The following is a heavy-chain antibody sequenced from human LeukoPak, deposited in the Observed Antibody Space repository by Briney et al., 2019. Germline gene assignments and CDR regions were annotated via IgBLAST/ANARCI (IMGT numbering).Heavy chain of an antibody. V-gene: IGHV1-2*02. D-gene: IGHD3-22*01. CDR2: INPNSGGT. CDR1: GYTFTGYY. J-gene: IGHJ4*02. CDR3: ARGTMGSGYYYFDY. Sequence: ASVKVSCKASGYTFTGYYMHWVRQAPGQGLEWMGWINPNSGGTNYAQKFQGRVTMTRDTSISTAYMELSRLRSDDTAVYYCARGTMGSGYYYFDYWGQGTLVTVSS.